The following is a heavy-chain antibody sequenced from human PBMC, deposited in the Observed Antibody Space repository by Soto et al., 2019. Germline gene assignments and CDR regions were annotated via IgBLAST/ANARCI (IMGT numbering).Heavy chain of an antibody. CDR2: IGLNSGTI. Sequence: EVQLVESGGGLVQPGGNLRLSCVASGFTFDSYAMNWVRQAPGKGLEWLSYIGLNSGTIEYSDSVEGRFTISRADGKISLYLQMNSLRNEDTAVYFCARDHRWAFDYWGRGILVTVTS. V-gene: IGHV3-48*02. CDR1: GFTFDSYA. D-gene: IGHD3-16*01. J-gene: IGHJ4*02. CDR3: ARDHRWAFDY.